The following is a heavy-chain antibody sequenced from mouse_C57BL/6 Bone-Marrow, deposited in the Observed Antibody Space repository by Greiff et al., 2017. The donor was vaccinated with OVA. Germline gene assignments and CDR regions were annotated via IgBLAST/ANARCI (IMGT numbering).Heavy chain of an antibody. CDR3: ARSYYYGSTPFAY. J-gene: IGHJ3*01. CDR1: GFTFSSYG. Sequence: DVQLVESGGDLVKPGGSLKLSCAASGFTFSSYGMSWVRQTPDKRLEWVATISSGGSYTYYPDSVKGRFTISRDNAKNTLYLQMSSLKSEDTAMYYCARSYYYGSTPFAYWGQGTLVTVSA. V-gene: IGHV5-6*01. D-gene: IGHD1-1*01. CDR2: ISSGGSYT.